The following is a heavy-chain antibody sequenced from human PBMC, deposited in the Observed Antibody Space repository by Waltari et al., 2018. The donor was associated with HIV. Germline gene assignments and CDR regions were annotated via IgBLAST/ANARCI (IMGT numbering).Heavy chain of an antibody. CDR2: LYTSGST. D-gene: IGHD5-12*01. V-gene: IGHV4-61*02. CDR3: ARGVVGGYDLGNNWFDP. Sequence: QLQESGPGLVTPSQTLSLTCTVSGGSISSGSYHWSWIRQPAGKGLEWIGRLYTSGSTDYNPSLKSRATISGDTSKNQFSLKLSSVTAADTVVYYCARGVVGGYDLGNNWFDPWGQGTLVTVSS. CDR1: GGSISSGSYH. J-gene: IGHJ5*02.